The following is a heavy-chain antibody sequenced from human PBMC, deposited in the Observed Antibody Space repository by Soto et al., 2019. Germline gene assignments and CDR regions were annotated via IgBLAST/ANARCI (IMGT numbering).Heavy chain of an antibody. Sequence: EVQLLESGGGLIPPGGSLRLSCAASGFTFTWYSMSWVRQAPGKGLEWVSHISASGDTTYYADSVKGRFTISRDNSKNTLYLQRNSLRADDTALYYCAEPVPAASHDDNYDMDVWGQGTTVTVSS. D-gene: IGHD2-2*01. CDR2: ISASGDTT. J-gene: IGHJ6*02. CDR3: AEPVPAASHDDNYDMDV. CDR1: GFTFTWYS. V-gene: IGHV3-23*01.